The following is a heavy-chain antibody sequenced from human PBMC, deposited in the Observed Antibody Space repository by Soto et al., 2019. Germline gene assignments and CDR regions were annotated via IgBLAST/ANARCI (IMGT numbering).Heavy chain of an antibody. Sequence: QLQLQESGPGLVKPSETLSLTCTVSGGSISSSSYYWGWIRQPPGKGLEWIGSIYYSGSTYYNPSLKSRVTISVDTSKNQCSLKLSSVTAADTAVYYCAREYPLPDSYYCYYMDVWGKGTTVTVSS. J-gene: IGHJ6*03. V-gene: IGHV4-39*01. D-gene: IGHD2-2*01. CDR1: GGSISSSSYY. CDR3: AREYPLPDSYYCYYMDV. CDR2: IYYSGST.